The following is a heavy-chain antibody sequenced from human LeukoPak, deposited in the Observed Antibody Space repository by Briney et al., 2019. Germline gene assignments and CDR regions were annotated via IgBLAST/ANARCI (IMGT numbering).Heavy chain of an antibody. CDR2: IYYSGST. J-gene: IGHJ4*02. V-gene: IGHV4-39*01. Sequence: PSETLSLTCTVSGGSISSSSYYWGWIRQPPGKGLEWIGSIYYSGSTYYNPSLKNRVTISVDTSKNQFSLKLSSVTAADTAVYYCARRGNRWLPFDYWGQGTLVTVSS. D-gene: IGHD5-24*01. CDR1: GGSISSSSYY. CDR3: ARRGNRWLPFDY.